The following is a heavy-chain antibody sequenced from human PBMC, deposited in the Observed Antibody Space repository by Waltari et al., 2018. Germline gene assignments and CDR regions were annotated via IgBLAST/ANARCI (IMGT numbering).Heavy chain of an antibody. V-gene: IGHV4-34*01. Sequence: QVQLQQWGAGLLKPSETLSLTCAVYGGSFSGYYWSWIRQPPGKGLEWIGEINHSGSTNYNPSLKSRVTISVDTSKNQFSLKLSSVTAADTAVYYCARRALRGCSGGSCYLYDYWGQGTLVTVSS. CDR1: GGSFSGYY. D-gene: IGHD2-15*01. CDR2: INHSGST. J-gene: IGHJ4*02. CDR3: ARRALRGCSGGSCYLYDY.